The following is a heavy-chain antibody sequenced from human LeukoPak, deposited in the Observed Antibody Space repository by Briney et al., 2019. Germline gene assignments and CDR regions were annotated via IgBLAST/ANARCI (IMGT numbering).Heavy chain of an antibody. V-gene: IGHV1-69*05. J-gene: IGHJ4*02. CDR2: IIPIFGTA. Sequence: ASVKVSCKASGGTFSSYAISWVRQAPGQGLEWMGGIIPIFGTANYAQKFQGRATITTDESTSTAYMELSSLRSEDTAVYYCARATFGGSYFDYWGQGTLVTVSS. CDR3: ARATFGGSYFDY. D-gene: IGHD3-16*01. CDR1: GGTFSSYA.